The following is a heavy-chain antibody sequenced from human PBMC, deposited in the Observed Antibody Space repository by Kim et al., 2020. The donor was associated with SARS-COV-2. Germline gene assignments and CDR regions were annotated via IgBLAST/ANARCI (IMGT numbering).Heavy chain of an antibody. D-gene: IGHD1-7*01. CDR3: ARWGNWNYVGYYYYYGMDV. CDR2: MNPNSGNT. V-gene: IGHV1-8*01. J-gene: IGHJ6*02. CDR1: GYTFTSYD. Sequence: ASVKVSCKASGYTFTSYDINWVRQATGQGLERMGWMNPNSGNTGYAQKFQGRVTMTRNTSISTAYMELSSLRSEDTAVYYCARWGNWNYVGYYYYYGMDVWGQGTTVTVSS.